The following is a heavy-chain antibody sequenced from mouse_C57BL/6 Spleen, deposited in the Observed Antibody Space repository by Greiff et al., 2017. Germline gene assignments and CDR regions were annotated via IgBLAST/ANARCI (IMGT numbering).Heavy chain of an antibody. CDR3: ARGELRPQPIY. V-gene: IGHV1-55*01. D-gene: IGHD3-2*02. CDR1: GYTFPSYW. Sequence: QVQLQQPGAELVKPGASVTMSCKASGYTFPSYWITWVKQRPGQGLEWIGDIYPGSGSTNYNEKFKSKATLTVDTSSSTAYMPLSSLTSEDSAVFYCARGELRPQPIYWGQGTLVTVSA. CDR2: IYPGSGST. J-gene: IGHJ3*01.